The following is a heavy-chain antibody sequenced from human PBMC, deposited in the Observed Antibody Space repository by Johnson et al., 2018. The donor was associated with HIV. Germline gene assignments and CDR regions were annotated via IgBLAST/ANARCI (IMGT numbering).Heavy chain of an antibody. D-gene: IGHD3-22*01. J-gene: IGHJ3*02. CDR2: IGTAGDT. CDR3: ARGYDSSCYYLNAFDI. V-gene: IGHV3-13*01. Sequence: VQLVESGGGLVQPGGSLRLSCAASGFTFSSYDMHWVRQATGKGLEWVSAIGTAGDTYYPGSVKGRFTISRENAKNSLYLQMNSLRAGDTAVYYCARGYDSSCYYLNAFDIWGQGTMVTVSS. CDR1: GFTFSSYD.